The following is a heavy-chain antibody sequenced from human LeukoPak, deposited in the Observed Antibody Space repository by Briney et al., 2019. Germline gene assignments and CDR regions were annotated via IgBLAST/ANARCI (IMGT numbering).Heavy chain of an antibody. V-gene: IGHV4-34*01. CDR2: INHSGST. D-gene: IGHD3-16*01. CDR3: ARDRLGVFDY. CDR1: GGSFSGYY. J-gene: IGHJ4*02. Sequence: SETLSHTCAVYGGSFSGYYWSWIRQPPGDGLEWIGEINHSGSTNYNPSLKSRVTISVDTSKNQFSLKLSSVTAADTAVYYCARDRLGVFDYWGQGTLVTVSS.